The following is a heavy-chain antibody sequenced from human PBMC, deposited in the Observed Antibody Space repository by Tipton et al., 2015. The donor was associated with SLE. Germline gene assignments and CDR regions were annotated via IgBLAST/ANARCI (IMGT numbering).Heavy chain of an antibody. D-gene: IGHD4-11*01. J-gene: IGHJ4*02. V-gene: IGHV4-61*01. CDR2: IHYSGST. Sequence: LRLSCTVSGGSLSSDSYYWSWIRQAPGKGLEWFGYIHYSGSTRYNPSLESRVTMSVDTPKNQFSLKLRSVSAADTAVYYCARYTRADYSTSSSDFDHWGQGTLVTVSS. CDR1: GGSLSSDSYY. CDR3: ARYTRADYSTSSSDFDH.